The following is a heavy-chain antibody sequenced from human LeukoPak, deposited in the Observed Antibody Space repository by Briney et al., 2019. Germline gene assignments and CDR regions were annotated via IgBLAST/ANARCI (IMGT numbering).Heavy chain of an antibody. CDR2: IYYSGST. J-gene: IGHJ4*02. Sequence: SETLSLTCTVSGGSISSYYWSWIRQPPGKGLEWIGYIYYSGSTNYNPSLKSRVTISVDTSKNQFSLKLSSVTAADTAVYYCARSLFSWPFDYWGQGTLVTVSS. V-gene: IGHV4-59*08. D-gene: IGHD6-13*01. CDR3: ARSLFSWPFDY. CDR1: GGSISSYY.